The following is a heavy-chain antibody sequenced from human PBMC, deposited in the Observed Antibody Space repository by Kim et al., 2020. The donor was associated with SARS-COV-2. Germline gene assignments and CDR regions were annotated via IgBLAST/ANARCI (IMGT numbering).Heavy chain of an antibody. D-gene: IGHD3-22*01. CDR3: ARVRNYYDSSGYSDY. Sequence: SETLSLTCAVYGGSFSGYYWSWIRQPPGKGLEWIGEINHSGSTNYNPSLKSRVTISVDTSKNQFSLKLSSVTAADTAVYYCARVRNYYDSSGYSDYWGQGTLVTVSS. V-gene: IGHV4-34*01. CDR2: INHSGST. CDR1: GGSFSGYY. J-gene: IGHJ4*02.